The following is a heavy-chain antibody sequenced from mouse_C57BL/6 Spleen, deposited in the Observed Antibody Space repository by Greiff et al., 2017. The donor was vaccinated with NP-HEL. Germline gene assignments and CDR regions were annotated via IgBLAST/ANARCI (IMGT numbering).Heavy chain of an antibody. V-gene: IGHV1-42*01. CDR1: GYSFTGYY. CDR2: INPSTGGT. D-gene: IGHD1-1*01. J-gene: IGHJ2*01. Sequence: VQLQQSGPELVKPGASVKISCKASGYSFTGYYMNWVKQSPEKSLEWIGEINPSTGGTTYNQKFKAKATLTVDKSSSTAYMQLKSLTSEDSAVYYCARSRYGFYYFDYWGQGTTLTVSS. CDR3: ARSRYGFYYFDY.